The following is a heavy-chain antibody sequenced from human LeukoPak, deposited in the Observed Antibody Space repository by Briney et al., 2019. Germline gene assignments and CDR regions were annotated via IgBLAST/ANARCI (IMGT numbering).Heavy chain of an antibody. V-gene: IGHV4-4*07. D-gene: IGHD2-8*01. CDR1: GGSISNYF. CDR3: TRGGGRRGNGYYYMDV. J-gene: IGHJ6*03. Sequence: SETLSLTCTVSGGSISNYFWSWIRQSAGKGPKWIGRIFISGSTNYNPSLKSRVTMSVDTSKNQFYLNLNSVTAADSAVYYCTRGGGRRGNGYYYMDVWGKGTTVTVSS. CDR2: IFISGST.